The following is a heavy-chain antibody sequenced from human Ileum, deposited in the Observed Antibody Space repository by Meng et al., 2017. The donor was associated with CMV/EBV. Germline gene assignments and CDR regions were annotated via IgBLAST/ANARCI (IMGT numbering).Heavy chain of an antibody. CDR1: GVTFSSYW. CDR3: ARGNNYAMDV. D-gene: IGHD1/OR15-1a*01. V-gene: IGHV3-74*01. J-gene: IGHJ6*02. CDR2: INSDGTTT. Sequence: GESLKISCAVSGVTFSSYWMHWVRQAPGQGLVWVSRINSDGTTTKYADSVKGRFTISRDNAENTLYLQMNTLRAEDTDVYYCARGNNYAMDVWGQGTTVTVSS.